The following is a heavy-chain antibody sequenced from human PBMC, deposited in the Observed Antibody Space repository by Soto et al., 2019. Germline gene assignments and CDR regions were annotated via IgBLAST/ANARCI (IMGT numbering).Heavy chain of an antibody. Sequence: GSLRLSCAASGFTFSSYSMNWVRQAPGKGLEWVSSISSSSSYIYYADSVKGRFTISRDNAKNSLYLQMNSLGAEDTAVYYCARDYYGSGSYSTMGYYGMDVWGQGTTVTV. V-gene: IGHV3-21*01. J-gene: IGHJ6*02. CDR2: ISSSSSYI. D-gene: IGHD3-10*01. CDR1: GFTFSSYS. CDR3: ARDYYGSGSYSTMGYYGMDV.